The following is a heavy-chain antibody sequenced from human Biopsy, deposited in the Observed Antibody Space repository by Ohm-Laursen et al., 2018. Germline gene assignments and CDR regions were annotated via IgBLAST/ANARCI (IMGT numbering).Heavy chain of an antibody. CDR1: GDPINNYY. D-gene: IGHD1-26*01. CDR3: ARGTGRYYVYGAFDI. Sequence: GTLSLTCTVSGDPINNYYWSWIRQPAGQGLEWIGRIYTSGSPNYNLSLESRVTLSVDTSKNQLSLNLSSVTAADTAVYYCARGTGRYYVYGAFDIWGQGTVVTVSS. V-gene: IGHV4-4*07. CDR2: IYTSGSP. J-gene: IGHJ3*02.